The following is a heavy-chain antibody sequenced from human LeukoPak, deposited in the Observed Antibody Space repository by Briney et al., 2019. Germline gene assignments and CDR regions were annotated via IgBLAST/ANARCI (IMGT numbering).Heavy chain of an antibody. D-gene: IGHD1-7*01. V-gene: IGHV4-34*01. J-gene: IGHJ5*02. Sequence: PSETLSLTCAVYGGSFSGYYWSWIRQPPGKGLEWIGEINHSGSTNYNPSLKSRVTISVDTSKNQFSLKLSSVTAADTAVYYCARGSITGTNWFDPWGQGTLVTASS. CDR1: GGSFSGYY. CDR3: ARGSITGTNWFDP. CDR2: INHSGST.